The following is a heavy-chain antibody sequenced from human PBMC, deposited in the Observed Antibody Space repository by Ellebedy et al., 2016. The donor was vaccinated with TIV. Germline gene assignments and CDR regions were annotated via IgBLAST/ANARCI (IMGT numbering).Heavy chain of an antibody. J-gene: IGHJ4*02. CDR2: TYYASKWYN. V-gene: IGHV6-1*01. CDR3: AGAVWANGILGPFDT. Sequence: SQTLSLTCXISGDSVSSNSAGWNWIRQSPLRGLDWLGRTYYASKWYNDYAVSVKSRITINPDTSNNQFSLHLNSVTPEDTAVYYCAGAVWANGILGPFDTWGQGILVTVSS. CDR1: GDSVSSNSAG. D-gene: IGHD3-16*01.